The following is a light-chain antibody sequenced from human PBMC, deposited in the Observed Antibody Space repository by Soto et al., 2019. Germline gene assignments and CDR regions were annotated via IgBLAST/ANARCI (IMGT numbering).Light chain of an antibody. CDR3: QQYYSTPST. V-gene: IGKV4-1*01. J-gene: IGKJ3*01. Sequence: DIVMTQSPDSLAVSLGERATINCKSSQSVLYSSNNKNYLAWYQQKPGQPPKLLIYWASTRESGVPDRFSGSGSGTDFTLTISSLQAEDVAVYYFQQYYSTPSTFGPGTKVHIK. CDR1: QSVLYSSNNKNY. CDR2: WAS.